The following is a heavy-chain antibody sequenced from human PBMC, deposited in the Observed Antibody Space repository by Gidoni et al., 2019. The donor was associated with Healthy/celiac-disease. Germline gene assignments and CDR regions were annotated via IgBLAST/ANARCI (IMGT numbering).Heavy chain of an antibody. CDR3: ARGDPYSTPGAFDI. CDR2: IYHSGST. CDR1: GGSISSGAYS. Sequence: QLQLQESGSGLVKPSQTLSLTCAVSGGSISSGAYSWSWIRQPPGKGLEWIGYIYHSGSTYYNPSLKSRVTISVDRSKNQFSLKLSSVTAADTAVYYCARGDPYSTPGAFDIWGQGTMVTVSS. D-gene: IGHD2-2*01. V-gene: IGHV4-30-2*01. J-gene: IGHJ3*02.